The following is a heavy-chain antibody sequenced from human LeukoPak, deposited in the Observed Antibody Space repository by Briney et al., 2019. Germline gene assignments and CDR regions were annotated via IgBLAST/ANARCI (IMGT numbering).Heavy chain of an antibody. D-gene: IGHD1-26*01. CDR2: INRDGSST. V-gene: IGHV3-74*01. Sequence: GGSLRLSCAASGFTFSSYWMHWVRQVPGKGLVWVSRINRDGSSTNYADSVKGRFTISRDNAKKTLNLQMNSLRAEDTAVYHCVRDLGRRANCWGQGTLVTVFS. CDR1: GFTFSSYW. CDR3: VRDLGRRANC. J-gene: IGHJ4*02.